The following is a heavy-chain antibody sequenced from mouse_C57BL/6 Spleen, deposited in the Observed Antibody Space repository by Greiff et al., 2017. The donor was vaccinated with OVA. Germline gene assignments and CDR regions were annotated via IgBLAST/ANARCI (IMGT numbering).Heavy chain of an antibody. J-gene: IGHJ3*01. Sequence: VQLQQSGAELVKPGASVKLSCKASGYTFTSYWMHWVKQRPGQGLEWIGMIHPNSGSTNYNEKFKSKATLTVDKSSSTAYMQLSSLTSEDSAVYYCARDDGYYVGFAYWGQGTLVTVSA. CDR2: IHPNSGST. D-gene: IGHD2-3*01. CDR1: GYTFTSYW. V-gene: IGHV1-64*01. CDR3: ARDDGYYVGFAY.